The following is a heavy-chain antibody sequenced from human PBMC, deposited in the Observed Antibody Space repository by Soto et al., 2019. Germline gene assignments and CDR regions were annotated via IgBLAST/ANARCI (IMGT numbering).Heavy chain of an antibody. V-gene: IGHV1-8*02. J-gene: IGHJ5*02. CDR1: GDTFTTYD. Sequence: GVSVKVCCKASGDTFTTYDINWVRQASGQGLEWMGCVNPSSGNTVYAQKFHGRVTMTRDTSISTAYMELSSLKSDDTAIYYCARASMYIWNDHWGQGTLVTVSS. CDR3: ARASMYIWNDH. D-gene: IGHD1-20*01. CDR2: VNPSSGNT.